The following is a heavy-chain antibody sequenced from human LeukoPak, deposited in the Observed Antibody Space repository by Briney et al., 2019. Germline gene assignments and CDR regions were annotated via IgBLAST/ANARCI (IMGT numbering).Heavy chain of an antibody. J-gene: IGHJ5*02. CDR1: GGSISSYY. D-gene: IGHD3-16*02. CDR2: IYYSGST. CDR3: AGASLNWFDP. Sequence: PSETLSLTCAVSGGSISSYYWSWIRQPPGKGLEWIGYIYYSGSTNYNPSLKSRVTISVDTSKNQFSLKLSSVTAADTAVYYCAGASLNWFDPWGQGTLVTVSS. V-gene: IGHV4-59*08.